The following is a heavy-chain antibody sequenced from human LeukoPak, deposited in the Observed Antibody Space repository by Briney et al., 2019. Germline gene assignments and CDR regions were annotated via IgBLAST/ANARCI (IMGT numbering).Heavy chain of an antibody. CDR2: IYGGGIT. Sequence: GGSLRLSCAASGVTISNNYMTWVRQAPGKGLEWVSVIYGGGITNYADSVEGRFTISRDNSQNTLYLQMDSLTTEDTAVYYCARVDSSGRRKHYFDYWGQGALVTVSS. V-gene: IGHV3-66*02. CDR3: ARVDSSGRRKHYFDY. D-gene: IGHD3-22*01. J-gene: IGHJ4*02. CDR1: GVTISNNY.